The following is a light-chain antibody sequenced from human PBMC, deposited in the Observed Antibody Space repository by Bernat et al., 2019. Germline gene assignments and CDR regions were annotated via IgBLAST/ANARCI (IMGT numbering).Light chain of an antibody. CDR2: DVN. Sequence: QSALTQPRSVSGSPGQSVTISCTGTSSDVGCYNYVSWYQQHPGKAPKLMIYDVNKRPSVVPDRFSGSKSDNTASLTISGLQAEDEADYYCCSYAGNTAWVFGAGTKVTVL. V-gene: IGLV2-11*01. CDR1: SSDVGCYNY. J-gene: IGLJ3*02. CDR3: CSYAGNTAWV.